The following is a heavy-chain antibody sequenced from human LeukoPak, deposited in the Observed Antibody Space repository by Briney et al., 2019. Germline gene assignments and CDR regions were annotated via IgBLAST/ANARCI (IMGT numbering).Heavy chain of an antibody. J-gene: IGHJ3*02. D-gene: IGHD3-22*01. Sequence: GASVKVSCKASGYTFTSYGISWVRQAPGQGLEWMGWISAYNGNTNYAQKLQGRVGMTTDTSTSTAYMELRSLRSDDTAVYYCASLKNYYDSSGYLVIDAFDMWGQGTMVIVSS. CDR1: GYTFTSYG. V-gene: IGHV1-18*01. CDR3: ASLKNYYDSSGYLVIDAFDM. CDR2: ISAYNGNT.